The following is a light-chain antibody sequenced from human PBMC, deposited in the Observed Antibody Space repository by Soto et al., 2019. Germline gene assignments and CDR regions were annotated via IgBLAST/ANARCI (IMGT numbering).Light chain of an antibody. J-gene: IGKJ5*01. CDR2: GAS. V-gene: IGKV3-15*01. CDR3: QQYNNWPPLVT. CDR1: QSVGHMF. Sequence: EIVLTQPPDTLSLSPGDRATLSCRASQSVGHMFLAWFQQKPGQAPRLLIYGASTRATGIPARFSGSGSGTEFTLTISSLQSEDFAVYYCQQYNNWPPLVTFGQGTRLAI.